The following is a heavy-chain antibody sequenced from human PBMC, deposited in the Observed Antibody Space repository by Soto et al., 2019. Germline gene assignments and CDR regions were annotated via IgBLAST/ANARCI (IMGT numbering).Heavy chain of an antibody. CDR2: IIPIFGTA. D-gene: IGHD3-10*01. V-gene: IGHV1-69*13. CDR1: VGTLSSYA. J-gene: IGHJ6*02. Sequence: GPSVKVCCKASVGTLSSYAISWVRQDPGQGLEWMGGIIPIFGTANYAQKFQGRVTITADESTSTAYMELSSLRSEDTAVYYCARKELLWFGEFPGGMDVWGQGTTVTVSS. CDR3: ARKELLWFGEFPGGMDV.